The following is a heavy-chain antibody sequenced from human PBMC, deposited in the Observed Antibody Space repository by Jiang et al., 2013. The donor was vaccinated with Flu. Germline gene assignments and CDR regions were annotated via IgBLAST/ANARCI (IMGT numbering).Heavy chain of an antibody. CDR2: INHSGST. D-gene: IGHD6-6*01. V-gene: IGHV4-34*01. J-gene: IGHJ4*02. CDR3: ARSGGYSTSSSFLDY. Sequence: LLKPSETLSLTCAVYGGSFRGYYWNWIRQPPGKGLEWIGEINHSGSTNXNPSLKSRVTISVDTSKSQFSLRLSSVTAADTAVYYCARSGGYSTSSSFLDYWGQGTLVTVSS. CDR1: GGSFRGYY.